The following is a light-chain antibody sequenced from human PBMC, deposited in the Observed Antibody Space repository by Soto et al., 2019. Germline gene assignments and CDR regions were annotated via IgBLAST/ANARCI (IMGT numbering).Light chain of an antibody. Sequence: DIQMTQSPSSLSAAVGDRVTVACRGSQSISSYLNWYQQKPGKAPKLLIYAASSLQSGVPSGFSGSGSGTDFTLTISSLQPEDFATYYCQQSYSTPQVTFGQGTRLEIK. V-gene: IGKV1-39*01. J-gene: IGKJ5*01. CDR2: AAS. CDR3: QQSYSTPQVT. CDR1: QSISSY.